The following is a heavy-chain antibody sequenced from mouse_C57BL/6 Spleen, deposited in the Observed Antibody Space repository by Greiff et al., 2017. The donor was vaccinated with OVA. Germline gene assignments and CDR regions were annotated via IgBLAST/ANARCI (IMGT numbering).Heavy chain of an antibody. Sequence: VQLQQSGAELVRPGTSVKVSCKASGYAFTNYLIEWVKQRPGQGLEWIGVINPGSGGTNYNEKFKGKATLTADKSSSTAYMQLSSLTSEDSAVYFCAREGDILPFAYWGQGTLVTVSA. CDR2: INPGSGGT. J-gene: IGHJ3*01. V-gene: IGHV1-54*01. D-gene: IGHD1-3*01. CDR3: AREGDILPFAY. CDR1: GYAFTNYL.